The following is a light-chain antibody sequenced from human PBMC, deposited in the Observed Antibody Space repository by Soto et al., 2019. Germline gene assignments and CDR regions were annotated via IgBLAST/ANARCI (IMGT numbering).Light chain of an antibody. CDR1: STDVGGYNY. CDR2: EVS. V-gene: IGLV2-14*01. J-gene: IGLJ1*01. CDR3: SSYTSSSTRRYV. Sequence: QSALTQPASVSGSPGQSITISCTGSSTDVGGYNYVSWYQQHPGKAPKVMIYEVSNRPSGVSNRFSGSKSGNTASLTISGLQAEDEADYYCSSYTSSSTRRYVLGTGTKVTVL.